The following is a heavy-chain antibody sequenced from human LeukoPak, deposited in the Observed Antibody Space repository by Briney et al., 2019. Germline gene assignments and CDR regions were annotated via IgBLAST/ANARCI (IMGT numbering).Heavy chain of an antibody. CDR3: ARDAKWANYYYYGMDV. Sequence: GGSLRLSCAASGFTVSSNYMSWVRQAQGKGLEWVSVIYSGGSTYYADSVKGRFTISRDNSKNTLYLQMNSLRAEDTAVYYCARDAKWANYYYYGMDVWGQGTTVTVSS. CDR1: GFTVSSNY. V-gene: IGHV3-66*02. CDR2: IYSGGST. D-gene: IGHD2-8*01. J-gene: IGHJ6*02.